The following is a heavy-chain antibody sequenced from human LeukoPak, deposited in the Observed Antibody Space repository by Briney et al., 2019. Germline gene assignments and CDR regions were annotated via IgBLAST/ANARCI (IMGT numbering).Heavy chain of an antibody. D-gene: IGHD5-18*01. CDR1: GFTFSSYS. V-gene: IGHV3-48*04. Sequence: PGGSLRLSCAASGFTFSSYSMNWVRQAPGKGLEWVSYISSSSSTIYYADSVKGRFTISRDNAKNSLYLQMNSLRAEDTAVYYCARVCRSGYSMDVWGKGTTVTVSS. CDR3: ARVCRSGYSMDV. J-gene: IGHJ6*03. CDR2: ISSSSSTI.